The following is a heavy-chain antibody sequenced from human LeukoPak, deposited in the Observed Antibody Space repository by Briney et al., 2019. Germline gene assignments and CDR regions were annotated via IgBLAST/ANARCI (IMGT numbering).Heavy chain of an antibody. J-gene: IGHJ4*02. D-gene: IGHD6-13*01. CDR1: GGSISSYY. CDR3: ASVYSSSLGY. CDR2: IYYSGST. V-gene: IGHV4-59*01. Sequence: SETLSLTCTVSGGSISSYYWSWIRQPPGKGLEWIGYIYYSGSTNYNPSLKSRVTISVDTSKNQFSLKLSSVTAADTAVYYCASVYSSSLGYWGQGTLVTVSS.